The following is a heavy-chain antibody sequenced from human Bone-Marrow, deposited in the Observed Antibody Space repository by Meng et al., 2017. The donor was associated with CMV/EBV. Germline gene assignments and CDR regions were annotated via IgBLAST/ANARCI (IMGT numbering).Heavy chain of an antibody. J-gene: IGHJ4*02. D-gene: IGHD2-2*02. CDR2: IYSGGIT. CDR3: ARADCSSTSCYIRY. CDR1: GFTFSSYG. V-gene: IGHV3-NL1*01. Sequence: GESLKFSCAASGFTFSSYGMHWVRQAPGKGLEWVAVIYSGGITYYADSVKGRFTISRDNAKNSLYLQMNSLRAEDTAVYYCARADCSSTSCYIRYWGQGTLVTVSS.